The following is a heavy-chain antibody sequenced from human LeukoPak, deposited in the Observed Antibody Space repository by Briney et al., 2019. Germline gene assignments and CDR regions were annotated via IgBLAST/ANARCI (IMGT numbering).Heavy chain of an antibody. J-gene: IGHJ6*02. V-gene: IGHV4-59*08. CDR1: GGSISIYY. Sequence: SETLSLTCTVSGGSISIYYWSWIRQPPGKGVEWIGYIYYSGSTNYNPSLKSRVTISVDTSKNQFSLKLSSVTAADTAVYYCARLRTSSGGYGMDVWGQGTTVTVSS. CDR3: ARLRTSSGGYGMDV. D-gene: IGHD3-10*01. CDR2: IYYSGST.